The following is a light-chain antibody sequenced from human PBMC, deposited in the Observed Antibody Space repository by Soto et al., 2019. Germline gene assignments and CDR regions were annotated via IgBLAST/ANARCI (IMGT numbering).Light chain of an antibody. CDR1: QSISSW. J-gene: IGKJ1*01. V-gene: IGKV1-5*01. CDR3: QQYNHYWT. CDR2: DAS. Sequence: DIQMTQSPSILAASVGDTATITCRAIQSISSWLAWYQQKPAKAPKVLIYDASSVESGVASRFSGSGAGTEFSLTISSLQADDFATYYCQQYNHYWTFGQGTKVDIK.